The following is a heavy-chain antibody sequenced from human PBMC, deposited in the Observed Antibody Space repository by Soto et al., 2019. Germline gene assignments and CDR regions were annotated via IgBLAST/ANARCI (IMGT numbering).Heavy chain of an antibody. CDR1: GYSFTSYW. D-gene: IGHD3-10*01. V-gene: IGHV5-51*01. Sequence: PGESLKISCKGSGYSFTSYWIGWVRQIPGKGLEWMGIIYPGDSDTIYSPSLQGQVTSAAEKSISIAYVQWRCLKASDSAMYYCARHRKTRKHYYGPMEVWGEGITVTVSS. J-gene: IGHJ6*01. CDR2: IYPGDSDT. CDR3: ARHRKTRKHYYGPMEV.